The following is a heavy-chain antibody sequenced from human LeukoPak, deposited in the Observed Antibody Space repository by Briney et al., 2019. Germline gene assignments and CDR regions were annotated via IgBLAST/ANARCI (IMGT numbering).Heavy chain of an antibody. Sequence: SDTLSLTCAVSGYSISSSNWWGWIRQPPGKGLEWIGYIYYSGSTYYNPSLKSRVTMSVDTSKNQFSLKLSPVTAVDTAVYYCARRARGNGTDVWGQGTTVTVSS. CDR3: ARRARGNGTDV. D-gene: IGHD1-26*01. CDR2: IYYSGST. J-gene: IGHJ6*02. V-gene: IGHV4-28*01. CDR1: GYSISSSNW.